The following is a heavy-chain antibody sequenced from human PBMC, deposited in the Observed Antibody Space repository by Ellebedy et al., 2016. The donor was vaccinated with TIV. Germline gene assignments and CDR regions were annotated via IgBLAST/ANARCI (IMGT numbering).Heavy chain of an antibody. CDR2: IDSDGSST. V-gene: IGHV3-74*01. J-gene: IGHJ6*02. CDR1: GLTFSSHA. Sequence: PGGSLRLSCAASGLTFSSHAMSWVRQAPGKGMVWVSRIDSDGSSTTYVDSVKGRFTISRDNAKNTLYLQMNSLRDEDTDVYYCARVEVGRSGPSYGIDVWGQGTTVTVSS. CDR3: ARVEVGRSGPSYGIDV. D-gene: IGHD6-19*01.